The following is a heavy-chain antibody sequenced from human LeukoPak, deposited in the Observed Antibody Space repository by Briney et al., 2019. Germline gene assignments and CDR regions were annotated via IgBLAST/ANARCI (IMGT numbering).Heavy chain of an antibody. Sequence: ETLSLTCTVSGGSINSYYWSWIRQPPGKGLEWIGYIYYSGSTNYNPSLKSRVTISVDTSKNQFSLKLRSVTAADTAVYYCARGGSGYSRFDYWGQGTLVTVSS. CDR1: GGSINSYY. CDR2: IYYSGST. D-gene: IGHD3-22*01. V-gene: IGHV4-59*01. J-gene: IGHJ4*02. CDR3: ARGGSGYSRFDY.